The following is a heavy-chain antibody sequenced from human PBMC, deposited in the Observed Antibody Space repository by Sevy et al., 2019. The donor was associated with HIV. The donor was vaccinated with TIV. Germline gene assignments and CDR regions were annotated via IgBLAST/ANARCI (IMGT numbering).Heavy chain of an antibody. Sequence: GGSLRLSCTTSGFSFGDYAMSWLRQAPGKGLEWVGFIRSKTYGGTTEYAASVKGRFTISRDDSKRIAYLQMNSLKTEDTAVYSCIRVRGTISPDYYFGMDVWGQGTTVTVSS. CDR1: GFSFGDYA. CDR2: IRSKTYGGTT. V-gene: IGHV3-49*03. D-gene: IGHD3-10*01. J-gene: IGHJ6*02. CDR3: IRVRGTISPDYYFGMDV.